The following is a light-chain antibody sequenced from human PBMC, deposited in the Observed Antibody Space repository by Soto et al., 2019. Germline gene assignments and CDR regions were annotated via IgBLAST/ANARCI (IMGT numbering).Light chain of an antibody. CDR2: DTA. CDR1: ESVSGN. J-gene: IGKJ5*01. CDR3: QQYSKWPT. V-gene: IGKV3-15*01. Sequence: EIVMTQSPATLSVSPGERATLSCRASESVSGNLAWHQQKPGQAPRLLIYDTASRATAIPARFSGSGSGTEFTLTISRLQSEDFAVYYCQQYSKWPTFGQGTRLEIK.